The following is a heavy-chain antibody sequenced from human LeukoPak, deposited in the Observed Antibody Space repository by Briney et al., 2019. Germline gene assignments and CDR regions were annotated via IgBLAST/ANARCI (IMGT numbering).Heavy chain of an antibody. CDR2: LSSGGSMI. J-gene: IGHJ4*02. D-gene: IGHD6-13*01. Sequence: GGSLRLSCVASGFTFSDYYINWIRQAPGMGLEWIAYLSSGGSMIYYADSVKGRFTISRDNSKNTLYLQMNSLRAEDTAIYYCAKDMSTSWQIDYWGQGTLVTVSS. CDR1: GFTFSDYY. CDR3: AKDMSTSWQIDY. V-gene: IGHV3-11*04.